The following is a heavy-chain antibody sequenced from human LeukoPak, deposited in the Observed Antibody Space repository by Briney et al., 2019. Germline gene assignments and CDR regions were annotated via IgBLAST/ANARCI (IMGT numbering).Heavy chain of an antibody. CDR2: IIPILGIA. D-gene: IGHD2-2*01. CDR3: ARGSSTRWPYYYGMDV. V-gene: IGHV1-69*04. J-gene: IGHJ6*02. Sequence: ASVKGSCKASGRTISSYAISWVRQAPGQGLEWMGRIIPILGIANYAQKFQGRVTITAEKSTSRADMELSSLRSDDTAVYYCARGSSTRWPYYYGMDVWGQGTTVTVSS. CDR1: GRTISSYA.